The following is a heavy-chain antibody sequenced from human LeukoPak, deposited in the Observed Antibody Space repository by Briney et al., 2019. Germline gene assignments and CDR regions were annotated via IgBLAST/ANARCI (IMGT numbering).Heavy chain of an antibody. CDR3: TGGSGWYSPDY. J-gene: IGHJ4*01. Sequence: GGSLRLSCAASGFTFTVSAMHWVRHAPGEGLGWVGYIRGKPKYYATAYAASVRGMFTISRNESKNTAFLQMNSLKIEDTAVYYCTGGSGWYSPDYWGQGTLVTVSS. CDR2: IRGKPKYYAT. D-gene: IGHD6-19*01. CDR1: GFTFTVSA. V-gene: IGHV3-73*01.